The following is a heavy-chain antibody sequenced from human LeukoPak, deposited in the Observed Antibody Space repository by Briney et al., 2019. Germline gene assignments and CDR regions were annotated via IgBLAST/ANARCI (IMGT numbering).Heavy chain of an antibody. J-gene: IGHJ5*02. D-gene: IGHD2-2*01. V-gene: IGHV1-69*13. Sequence: SVKVSCKASGYTFTGYYMHWVRQAPGQGLEWMGGIIPIFGTANYAQKFQGRVTITADESTSTAYMELSSLRSEDTAVYYCARDPPLGCSSTSCYVTEGFDPWGQGTLVTVSS. CDR3: ARDPPLGCSSTSCYVTEGFDP. CDR2: IIPIFGTA. CDR1: GYTFTGYY.